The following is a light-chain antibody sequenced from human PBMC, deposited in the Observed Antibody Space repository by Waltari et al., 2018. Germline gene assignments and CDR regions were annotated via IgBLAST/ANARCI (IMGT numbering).Light chain of an antibody. V-gene: IGLV3-27*01. CDR1: VLAKKY. CDR3: YSAADNNLWV. J-gene: IGLJ3*02. CDR2: KDS. Sequence: SYALTQPSSVSVSPGQTARITCSGDVLAKKYARWFQQKPGQAPVLVIYKDSERPSGIPERFSGSSSGTTVTLTISGAQVEDEADYYCYSAADNNLWVFGGGTKLTVL.